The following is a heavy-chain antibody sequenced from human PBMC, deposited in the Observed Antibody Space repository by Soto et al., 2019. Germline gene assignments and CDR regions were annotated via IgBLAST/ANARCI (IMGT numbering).Heavy chain of an antibody. V-gene: IGHV3-7*01. CDR1: GFTFSSYW. D-gene: IGHD3-3*01. Sequence: GGSLRLSCAASGFTFSSYWMSWVRQAPGKGLEWVANIKQDGSEKYYVDSAKGRFTISRDNAKNSLYLQMNSLRAEDTAVYYCARDASDFWSGSFGMDVWGQGTTVTVSS. CDR3: ARDASDFWSGSFGMDV. J-gene: IGHJ6*02. CDR2: IKQDGSEK.